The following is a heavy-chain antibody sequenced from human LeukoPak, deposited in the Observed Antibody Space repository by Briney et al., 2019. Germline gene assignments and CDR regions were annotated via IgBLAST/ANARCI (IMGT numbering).Heavy chain of an antibody. CDR3: ARPLKHGYSYYFEY. J-gene: IGHJ4*02. D-gene: IGHD5-18*01. CDR2: IYYSGST. CDR1: GGSISSYY. V-gene: IGHV4-59*08. Sequence: PSETLSLTCTVSGGSISSYYWSWIRQTPGKGLEWIGYIYYSGSTNYNPSLKSRVTISVDTSKNQFSLKLSSVTAADTAVYYCARPLKHGYSYYFEYWGQGILVTVSS.